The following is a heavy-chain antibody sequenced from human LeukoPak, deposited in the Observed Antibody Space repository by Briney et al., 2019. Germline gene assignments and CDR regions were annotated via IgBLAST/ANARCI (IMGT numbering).Heavy chain of an antibody. V-gene: IGHV1-69*04. CDR1: GGTFSSYA. CDR2: IIPILGIA. Sequence: EASVKVSCKASGGTFSSYAISWVRQAPGQGLEWMGRIIPILGIANYAQKFQGRVTITADKSTSTAYMELSSLRSEDTAVYYCASRELPSRYDSSGYYHDYWGQGTLVTVSS. J-gene: IGHJ4*02. D-gene: IGHD3-22*01. CDR3: ASRELPSRYDSSGYYHDY.